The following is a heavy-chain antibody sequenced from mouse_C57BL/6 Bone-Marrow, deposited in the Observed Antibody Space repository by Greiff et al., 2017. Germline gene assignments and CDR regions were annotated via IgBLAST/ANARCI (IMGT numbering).Heavy chain of an antibody. CDR2: SRNKANDYTT. CDR3: ARALDSSGYGAMDY. V-gene: IGHV7-1*01. Sequence: EVKVVESGGGLVQSGRSLRLSCATSGFTFSDFYMEWVRQAPGKGLEWIAASRNKANDYTTEYSASVKGRFIVSRDTSQSILYLQMNALRAEDTAIYYCARALDSSGYGAMDYWGQGTSVTVSS. J-gene: IGHJ4*01. D-gene: IGHD3-2*02. CDR1: GFTFSDFY.